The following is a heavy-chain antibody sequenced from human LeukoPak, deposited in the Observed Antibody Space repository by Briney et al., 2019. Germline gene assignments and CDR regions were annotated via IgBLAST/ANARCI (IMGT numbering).Heavy chain of an antibody. Sequence: PSETLSLTCAVYSGSFSGYGWSWIRQPPGKGLEWIGEINHSGSTNYNPSLKSRFTISVDTSKNQFSLKLSSVTAADTAVYYCARSYDSWGQGTLVTVSS. CDR3: ARSYDS. D-gene: IGHD3-3*01. CDR2: INHSGST. CDR1: SGSFSGYG. J-gene: IGHJ5*02. V-gene: IGHV4-34*01.